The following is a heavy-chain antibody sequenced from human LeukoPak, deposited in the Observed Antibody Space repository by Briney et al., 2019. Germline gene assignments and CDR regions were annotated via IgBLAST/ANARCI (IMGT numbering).Heavy chain of an antibody. CDR3: AKRLIKDFTRDPYNWNEPEEYGYYGMDV. CDR2: ISGSGGST. D-gene: IGHD1-1*01. CDR1: GFTFSSYA. J-gene: IGHJ6*02. V-gene: IGHV3-23*01. Sequence: GGSLRLSCAASGFTFSSYAMSWVRQAPGKGLEWVSAISGSGGSTYYADSVKGRFTISRDNSKNTLYLQMNSLRAEDTAVYYYAKRLIKDFTRDPYNWNEPEEYGYYGMDVWGQGTTVTVSS.